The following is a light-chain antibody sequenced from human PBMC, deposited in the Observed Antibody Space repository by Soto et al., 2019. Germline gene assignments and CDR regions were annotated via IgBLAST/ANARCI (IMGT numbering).Light chain of an antibody. V-gene: IGKV3-11*01. CDR3: QQRSNWPPA. Sequence: EIVLTQSPATLSLSPGERANLSCRASQSVNSYLAWYQQKPGQGPRLHIHDASNRATGIPARFSGSGSGTDFTLTISSLEPEDLAVYYCQQRSNWPPAFGGGTKVEIK. CDR2: DAS. CDR1: QSVNSY. J-gene: IGKJ4*01.